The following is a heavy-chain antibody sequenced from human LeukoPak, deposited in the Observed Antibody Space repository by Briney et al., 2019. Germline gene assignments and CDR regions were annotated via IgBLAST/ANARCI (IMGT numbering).Heavy chain of an antibody. CDR3: AKDIVHQAY. D-gene: IGHD2-8*01. Sequence: GGSLRLSCAASGFTFSSYNMNWVRQAPGKGLEWVSSISTSTTYKYYADSVKGRFTISRDNAKNSLYLQMNSLRAEDTALYYCAKDIVHQAYWGQGTLVTVSS. V-gene: IGHV3-21*04. J-gene: IGHJ4*02. CDR1: GFTFSSYN. CDR2: ISTSTTYK.